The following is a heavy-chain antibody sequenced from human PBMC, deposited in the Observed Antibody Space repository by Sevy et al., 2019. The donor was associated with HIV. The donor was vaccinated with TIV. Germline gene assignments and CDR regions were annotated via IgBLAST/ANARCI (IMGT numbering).Heavy chain of an antibody. CDR3: ARFYPRYYYGMDV. V-gene: IGHV1-18*01. J-gene: IGHJ6*02. CDR1: GYTFTSYG. Sequence: ASVKVSCKASGYTFTSYGISWVRQAPGQGLEWMGWISAYNGNTNYAQKLQGRVTMTTDTSTSTAYMERRSLRSDDTAGYYCARFYPRYYYGMDVWGQGTTVTVSS. CDR2: ISAYNGNT.